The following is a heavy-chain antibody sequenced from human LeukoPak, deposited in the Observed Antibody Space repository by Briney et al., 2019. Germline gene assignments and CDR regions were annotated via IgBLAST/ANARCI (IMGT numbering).Heavy chain of an antibody. CDR3: AKVEGASKASVY. D-gene: IGHD1-1*01. V-gene: IGHV3-23*01. CDR2: ISGSGGST. Sequence: GGSLRLSCAAAGFTFSNYAMTWVRQAPGKGLEWVSSISGSGGSTYNADSVKGRFTISRDNSKNTLYLQMYSLRAEDTAVYYCAKVEGASKASVYWGQGALVTVSS. J-gene: IGHJ4*02. CDR1: GFTFSNYA.